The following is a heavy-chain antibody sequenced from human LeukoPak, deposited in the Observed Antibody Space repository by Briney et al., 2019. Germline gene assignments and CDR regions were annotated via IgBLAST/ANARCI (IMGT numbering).Heavy chain of an antibody. V-gene: IGHV3-21*01. CDR2: ISSSSSHI. J-gene: IGHJ4*02. CDR1: GFTFSSYS. CDR3: AKSTGVATIGLADY. D-gene: IGHD5-24*01. Sequence: TGGSLRLSCAASGFTFSSYSMNWVRQAPGKGLEWVSCISSSSSHIYYADSVKGRFTISRDNSKNTLYLQMNSLRAEDTAVYYCAKSTGVATIGLADYWGQGTLVTVSS.